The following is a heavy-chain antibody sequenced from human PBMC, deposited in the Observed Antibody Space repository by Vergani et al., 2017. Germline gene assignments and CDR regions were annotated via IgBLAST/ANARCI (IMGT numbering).Heavy chain of an antibody. D-gene: IGHD2-15*01. CDR3: ARSRPYCTSGSCPAI. CDR1: GYSIGSGFY. Sequence: QVRLEESGPGLVTPSETLSLTCSVSGYSIGSGFYWAWIRQSPGEGLQWLTSIHNRGQTYHNPSLKSRVSVSLDTSKNRFSLNRTSVTATDTAVYYCARSRPYCTSGSCPAIWGQGTLVTVSS. CDR2: IHNRGQT. V-gene: IGHV4-38-2*01. J-gene: IGHJ4*02.